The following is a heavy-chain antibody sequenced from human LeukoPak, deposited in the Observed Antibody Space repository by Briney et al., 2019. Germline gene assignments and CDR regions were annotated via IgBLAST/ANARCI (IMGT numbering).Heavy chain of an antibody. CDR1: GSTLSSYA. J-gene: IGHJ4*02. V-gene: IGHV1-69*01. CDR2: IIPIFGTA. Sequence: SVKVSCKASGSTLSSYAISWGRQAAGQGREWMGGIIPIFGTANYAQKFQGRATITADESTSKAYMELSSLRSEDTAVYYCARARGYSYGYSDSWGQGTMVTVSS. D-gene: IGHD5-18*01. CDR3: ARARGYSYGYSDS.